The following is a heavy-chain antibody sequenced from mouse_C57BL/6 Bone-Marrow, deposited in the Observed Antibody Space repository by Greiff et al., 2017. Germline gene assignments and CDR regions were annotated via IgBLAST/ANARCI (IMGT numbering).Heavy chain of an antibody. D-gene: IGHD3-2*02. V-gene: IGHV3-6*01. J-gene: IGHJ3*01. CDR3: AREGTAQATAWFAY. Sequence: EVKVEESGPGLVKPSQSLSLTCSVTGYSITSGYYWNWIRQFPGNKLEWMGYISYDGSNNYNPSLKNRISITRDTSKNQFFLTLNSVTTEDTATYYCAREGTAQATAWFAYWGQGTLVTVSA. CDR2: ISYDGSN. CDR1: GYSITSGYY.